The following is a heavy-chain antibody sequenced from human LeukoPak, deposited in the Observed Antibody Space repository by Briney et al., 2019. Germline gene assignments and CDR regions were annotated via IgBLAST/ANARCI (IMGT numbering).Heavy chain of an antibody. CDR3: ARSSWFGEEGSDS. D-gene: IGHD3-10*01. Sequence: PGGSLRLSCAASGFTFSSYSMNWVRQAPGKGLEWVSSISSSSSYIYYADSVKGRFTISRDNAKNSLYLQMNSLRAEDTAVYYCARSSWFGEEGSDSWGQGTLVTVSS. J-gene: IGHJ4*02. V-gene: IGHV3-21*01. CDR2: ISSSSSYI. CDR1: GFTFSSYS.